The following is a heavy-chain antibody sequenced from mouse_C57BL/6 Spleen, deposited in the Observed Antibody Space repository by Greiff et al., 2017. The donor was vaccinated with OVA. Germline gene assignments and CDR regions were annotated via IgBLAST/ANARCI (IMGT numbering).Heavy chain of an antibody. D-gene: IGHD1-1*01. J-gene: IGHJ2*01. V-gene: IGHV1-54*01. CDR1: GYAFTNYF. CDR3: ARDPLYYGSSYGYFDY. Sequence: VQVVESGAELVRPGTSVKVSCKASGYAFTNYFIEWVKQRPGQGLEWIGVINPGSGGTNYNEKFKGKATLTADKSSSTAYMQLSSLTSEDSAVDFCARDPLYYGSSYGYFDYWGQGTTLTVSS. CDR2: INPGSGGT.